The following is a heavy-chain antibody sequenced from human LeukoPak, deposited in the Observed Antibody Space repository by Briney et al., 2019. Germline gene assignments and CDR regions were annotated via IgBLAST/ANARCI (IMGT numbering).Heavy chain of an antibody. V-gene: IGHV3-23*01. Sequence: GGSLRLSCAASGLTFSSYARRWVRHAARKGLEWGSGISGRGDSTYYADSVKGRFTFSRDNSKNTLYLQMNSLRAEDTAVYYCAKVRGYSYGYIGDDAFDIWGQRTMVTVSS. CDR1: GLTFSSYA. CDR3: AKVRGYSYGYIGDDAFDI. CDR2: ISGRGDST. D-gene: IGHD5-18*01. J-gene: IGHJ3*02.